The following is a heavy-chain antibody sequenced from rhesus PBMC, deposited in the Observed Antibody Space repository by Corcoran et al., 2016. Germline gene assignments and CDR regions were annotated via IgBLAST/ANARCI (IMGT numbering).Heavy chain of an antibody. CDR3: ARGGIAAAGKNYGLDS. J-gene: IGHJ6*01. CDR1: AYSLPSYW. V-gene: IGHV5-2*01. CDR2: SDPGESET. Sequence: EVQLVQSGAEGKRPGESLTMSCQTSAYSLPSYWISWLRPLPGKGPEGMGASDPGESETNSIPSFQGQVTVSADKSLCDAYLQWSSRKATGTASYYCARGGIAAAGKNYGLDSWGQGVVVTVSS. D-gene: IGHD6-31*01.